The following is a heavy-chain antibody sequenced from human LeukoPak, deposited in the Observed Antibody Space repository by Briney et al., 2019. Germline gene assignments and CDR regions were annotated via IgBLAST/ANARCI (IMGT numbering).Heavy chain of an antibody. V-gene: IGHV3-23*01. CDR2: VSGSGGST. Sequence: QPGGSLRLSCAASGFTFSSYAMTWVRQAPGKGLEWVSGVSGSGGSTYYADSVKGRFTISRDNSKNTLSLQMSSLRAEDTAVYYCAKGYLNNDNSGAGFDYWGQGTLVTVSS. CDR3: AKGYLNNDNSGAGFDY. J-gene: IGHJ4*02. D-gene: IGHD3-22*01. CDR1: GFTFSSYA.